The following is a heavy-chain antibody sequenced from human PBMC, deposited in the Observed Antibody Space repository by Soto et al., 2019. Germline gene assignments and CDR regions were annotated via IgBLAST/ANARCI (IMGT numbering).Heavy chain of an antibody. J-gene: IGHJ4*02. D-gene: IGHD3-22*01. Sequence: KSSDTRSLTFTVSGGSISSITYYWGWIRQPPGKGLELIGSVYYSGSTYYNPSLKSRVTICVDTSDNQFSLKLNSVTAADTALYYCARHQYYSDSSRYTLDXWGQVTLETVSX. CDR1: GGSISSITYY. CDR2: VYYSGST. CDR3: ARHQYYSDSSRYTLDX. V-gene: IGHV4-39*01.